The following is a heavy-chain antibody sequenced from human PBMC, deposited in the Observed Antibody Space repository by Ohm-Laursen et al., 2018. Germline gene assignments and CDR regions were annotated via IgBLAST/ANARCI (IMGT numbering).Heavy chain of an antibody. J-gene: IGHJ4*02. V-gene: IGHV3-33*08. CDR3: ARDRRRWLPDY. Sequence: SLRLSCAASGFTFSNYDIHWGRQAPGKGLEWVAVIWSDGSNKYYVDSVKGRFTISRDNSKSTLSLQMNSLRAEDTAVYYCARDRRRWLPDYWGQGTLVTVSS. D-gene: IGHD5-24*01. CDR1: GFTFSNYD. CDR2: IWSDGSNK.